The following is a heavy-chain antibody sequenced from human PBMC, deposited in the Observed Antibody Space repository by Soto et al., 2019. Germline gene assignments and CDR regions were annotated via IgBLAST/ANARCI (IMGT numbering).Heavy chain of an antibody. J-gene: IGHJ4*02. Sequence: QVQLVQSGAEVKKPGSSVKVSCKASGGTFSSYTISWVRQAPGQGLEWMGRIIPILGIANYAQKFQGRVTITADKSTSTAYMELSSLRSEDTAVYYCARDGDYGAGRTFDYWGQGTLFTVSS. CDR3: ARDGDYGAGRTFDY. D-gene: IGHD3-10*01. V-gene: IGHV1-69*08. CDR2: IIPILGIA. CDR1: GGTFSSYT.